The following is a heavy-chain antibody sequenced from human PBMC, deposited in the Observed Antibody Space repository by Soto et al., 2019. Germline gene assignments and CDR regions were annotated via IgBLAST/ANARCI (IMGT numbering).Heavy chain of an antibody. J-gene: IGHJ4*02. CDR3: ARDVGSGSYVFDY. CDR1: GYTFTSYG. Sequence: ASVKVSCKASGYTFTSYGISWVRQAPGQGLEWMGWISAYNGNTNYAQKFQGWVTMTRDTSISTAYMELSRLRSDDTAVYYCARDVGSGSYVFDYWGQGTLVTVSS. CDR2: ISAYNGNT. V-gene: IGHV1-18*01. D-gene: IGHD1-26*01.